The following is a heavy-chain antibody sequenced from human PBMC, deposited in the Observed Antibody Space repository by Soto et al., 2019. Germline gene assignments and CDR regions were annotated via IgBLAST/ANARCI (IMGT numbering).Heavy chain of an antibody. D-gene: IGHD3-3*01. V-gene: IGHV1-3*01. CDR3: ARVGREWLFSPSYYYYYMDV. CDR1: GYTFTSYA. Sequence: ASVKVSCKASGYTFTSYAMHWVRQAPGQRLEWMGWINAGNGNTKYSQKFQGRVTITRDTSASTAYMELSSLRSEDTAVYYCARVGREWLFSPSYYYYYMDVWGKGTTVTVSS. J-gene: IGHJ6*03. CDR2: INAGNGNT.